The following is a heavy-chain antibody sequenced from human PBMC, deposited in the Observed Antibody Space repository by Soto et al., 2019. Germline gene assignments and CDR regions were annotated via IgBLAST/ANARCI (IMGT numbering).Heavy chain of an antibody. CDR2: VNQSGTS. V-gene: IGHV4-34*02. Sequence: QVQLQQWGTGLLKPSETLSVTCALYGGSFIEYYWNWVRQTPGKGLEWIGEVNQSGTSNYNPSLKNRVTMSVDASKKQFSLRLTSVTAADTGIYYCARARGRAESAPSGMGLWGKGTTVIVSS. CDR1: GGSFIEYY. D-gene: IGHD5-12*01. J-gene: IGHJ6*04. CDR3: ARARGRAESAPSGMGL.